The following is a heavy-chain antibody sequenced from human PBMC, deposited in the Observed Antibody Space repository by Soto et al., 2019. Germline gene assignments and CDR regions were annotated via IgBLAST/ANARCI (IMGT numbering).Heavy chain of an antibody. J-gene: IGHJ4*02. D-gene: IGHD3-22*01. Sequence: GGSLRLSCAASGFTFSSYAMHWVRQAPGKGLEWVAVISYDGSNKYYADSVKGRFTISRDNSKDTLYLQMNSLRAEDTAEYYCARAPIVVVIPYYFDYWGQGTLVTVS. CDR3: ARAPIVVVIPYYFDY. V-gene: IGHV3-30-3*01. CDR2: ISYDGSNK. CDR1: GFTFSSYA.